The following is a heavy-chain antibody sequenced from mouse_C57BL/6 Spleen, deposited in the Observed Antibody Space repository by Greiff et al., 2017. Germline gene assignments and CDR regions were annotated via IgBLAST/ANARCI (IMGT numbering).Heavy chain of an antibody. V-gene: IGHV1-7*01. CDR3: ASSANWDAAMDY. CDR1: GYTFTSYW. D-gene: IGHD4-1*01. J-gene: IGHJ4*01. Sequence: VQLQQSGAELAKPGASVKLSCKASGYTFTSYWMHWVKQRPGPGLEWIGYINPSSGYTKYNQKFKNKATLTADKSSSTASMQLSSLTYEDSAIYYFASSANWDAAMDYWGQGTSVTVSS. CDR2: INPSSGYT.